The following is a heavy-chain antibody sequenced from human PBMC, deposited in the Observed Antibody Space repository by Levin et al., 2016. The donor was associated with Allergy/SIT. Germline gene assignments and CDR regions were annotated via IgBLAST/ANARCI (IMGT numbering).Heavy chain of an antibody. CDR2: IDWDDDK. J-gene: IGHJ4*02. CDR1: GFSLSTSGMC. V-gene: IGHV2-70*01. Sequence: SGPTLVKPTQTLTLTCTFSGFSLSTSGMCVSWIRQPPGKALEWLALIDWDDDKYYSTSLKSRLTISKDTSKNQVVLTLTNMDPVDTATYYCARIGSGYSYGYKYFDYWGQGTLVTVSS. D-gene: IGHD5-18*01. CDR3: ARIGSGYSYGYKYFDY.